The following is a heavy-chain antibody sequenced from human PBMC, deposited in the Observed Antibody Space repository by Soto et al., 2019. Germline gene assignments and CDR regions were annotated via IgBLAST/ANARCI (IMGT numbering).Heavy chain of an antibody. CDR2: IDPSDSYT. D-gene: IGHD3-22*01. V-gene: IGHV5-10-1*01. CDR1: GYSFTSYW. Sequence: PGESLKISCKGSGYSFTSYWISWVRQMPGKGLEWMGRIDPSDSYTNYSPSFQGHVTISADKSISTAYLQWSSLKASDTAMYYCARPPRYSSGSQGMLTGNDYWGQGTLVTVSS. J-gene: IGHJ4*02. CDR3: ARPPRYSSGSQGMLTGNDY.